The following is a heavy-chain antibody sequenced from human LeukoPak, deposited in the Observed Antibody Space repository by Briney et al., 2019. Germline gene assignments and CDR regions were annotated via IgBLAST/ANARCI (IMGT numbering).Heavy chain of an antibody. CDR1: GGSVSSYY. Sequence: PSETLSLTCTVSGGSVSSYYWTWIRQPPGKGLEWLGYIYYSGSTNYNPSLKSRVTISVDTSKNQFSLKLSSVTAAVTAVYYCASLRGYSGYDPFDYWGQGALVTVSS. CDR3: ASLRGYSGYDPFDY. J-gene: IGHJ4*02. V-gene: IGHV4-59*08. CDR2: IYYSGST. D-gene: IGHD5-12*01.